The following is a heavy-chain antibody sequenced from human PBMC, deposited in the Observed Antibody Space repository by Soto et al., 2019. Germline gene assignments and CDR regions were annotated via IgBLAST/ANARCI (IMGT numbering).Heavy chain of an antibody. CDR1: GFTFSSYA. J-gene: IGHJ6*02. V-gene: IGHV3-30-3*01. CDR3: ARDVDYGDYYYYGMDV. Sequence: GGSLRLSCAASGFTFSSYAMHWVRQAPGKGLEWVAVISYDGSNKYYADSVKGRFTISRDNSKNTLYLQMNSLRAEDTAVYYCARDVDYGDYYYYGMDVWGQGTTVTVSS. D-gene: IGHD4-17*01. CDR2: ISYDGSNK.